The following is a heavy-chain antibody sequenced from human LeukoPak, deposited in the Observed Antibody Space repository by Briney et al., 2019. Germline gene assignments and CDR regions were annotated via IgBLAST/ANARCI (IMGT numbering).Heavy chain of an antibody. V-gene: IGHV3-48*03. CDR2: ISSSGSPT. J-gene: IGHJ4*02. CDR1: GFTFSSYE. D-gene: IGHD1-26*01. Sequence: GGSLRLSCAASGFTFSSYEVNWVCQAPGKGLEWVSYISSSGSPTYYADSVKGRFTISRDNAKNSLYLQMNSLRAEDTALYYCASGAQSDYWGQGTLVTVSS. CDR3: ASGAQSDY.